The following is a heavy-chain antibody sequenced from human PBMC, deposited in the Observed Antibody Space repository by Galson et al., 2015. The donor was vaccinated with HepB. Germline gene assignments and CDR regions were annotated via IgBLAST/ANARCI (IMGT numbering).Heavy chain of an antibody. CDR3: ANGNNFGEE. CDR2: IKQDGSEK. J-gene: IGHJ4*02. CDR1: GFTFSRYW. Sequence: SLRLSCAASGFTFSRYWMSWVRQAPGKGLEWVATIKQDGSEKYYVDSVKGRFTISRDNAKNSVYLQMNSLRAEDTSMYYCANGNNFGEEWGQGTLVIVSS. D-gene: IGHD3-10*01. V-gene: IGHV3-7*01.